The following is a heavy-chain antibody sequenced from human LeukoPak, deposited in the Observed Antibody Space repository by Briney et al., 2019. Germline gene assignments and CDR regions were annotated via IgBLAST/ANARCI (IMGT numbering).Heavy chain of an antibody. Sequence: GRPLRLSCAASGFTFSSYAMHWVRQAPGKGLEWVAVISYDGSNKYYADSVKGRFTISRDNSKNTLYLQMNSLRAEDTAVYYCASSNKGFPNMGWGQGTLVTVSS. D-gene: IGHD1/OR15-1a*01. CDR2: ISYDGSNK. CDR1: GFTFSSYA. CDR3: ASSNKGFPNMG. V-gene: IGHV3-30*04. J-gene: IGHJ4*02.